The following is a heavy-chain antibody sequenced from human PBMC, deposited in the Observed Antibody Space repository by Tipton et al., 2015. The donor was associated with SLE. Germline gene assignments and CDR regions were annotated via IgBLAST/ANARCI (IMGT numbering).Heavy chain of an antibody. J-gene: IGHJ4*02. V-gene: IGHV4-38-2*02. CDR2: MHHNGST. CDR3: ARDPKY. Sequence: TLSLTCTVSLYSIGSGFYWDWVRQAPGKGLEWVATMHHNGSTYYNPSLRSRVAVSMDTSRNQFSLRLKSVTAADTAVYYCARDPKYWGQGILVTVSS. CDR1: LYSIGSGFY.